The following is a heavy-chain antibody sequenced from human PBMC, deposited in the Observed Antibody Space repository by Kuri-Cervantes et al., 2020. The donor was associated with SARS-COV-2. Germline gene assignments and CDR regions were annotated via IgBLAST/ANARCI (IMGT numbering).Heavy chain of an antibody. CDR2: IKQDGSEK. Sequence: GESLKISCVASGSTFSSYWMSWVRQAPGKGLEWVANIKQDGSEKYYVDSVKGRFTISRDNAKNSLYLQMNSLRAEDTAVYYCARDARIYGDYVKSPPYFDYWGQGTLVTVSS. CDR1: GSTFSSYW. D-gene: IGHD4-17*01. J-gene: IGHJ4*02. CDR3: ARDARIYGDYVKSPPYFDY. V-gene: IGHV3-7*03.